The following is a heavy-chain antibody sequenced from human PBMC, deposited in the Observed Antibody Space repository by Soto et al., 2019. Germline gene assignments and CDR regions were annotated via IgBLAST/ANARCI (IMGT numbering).Heavy chain of an antibody. CDR3: ARDRDYYSSGYYYYYYGMDV. CDR1: GYTFTSYG. CDR2: ISAYNGNT. D-gene: IGHD3-22*01. Sequence: ASVKVSCKASGYTFTSYGISWVRQAPGQGLEWMGWISAYNGNTNYAQKLQGRVTMTTDTSTSTAYMELRSLRSDDTAVYYCARDRDYYSSGYYYYYYGMDVWGQGTTVTVSS. J-gene: IGHJ6*02. V-gene: IGHV1-18*01.